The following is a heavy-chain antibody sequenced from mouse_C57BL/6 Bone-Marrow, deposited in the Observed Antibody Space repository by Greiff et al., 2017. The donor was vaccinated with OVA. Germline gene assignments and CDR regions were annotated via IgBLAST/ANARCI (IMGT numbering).Heavy chain of an antibody. CDR2: IDPETGGT. D-gene: IGHD2-5*01. CDR1: GYTFTDYE. V-gene: IGHV1-15*01. J-gene: IGHJ4*01. CDR3: TRGHYSNYRDY. Sequence: QVQLQQSGAELVRPGASVTLSCKASGYTFTDYEMHWVKQTPVHGLEWIGAIDPETGGTAYNQKFKGKAILTADKSSSTAYMELRSLTSEDSAVYYCTRGHYSNYRDYWGQGTSVTVSS.